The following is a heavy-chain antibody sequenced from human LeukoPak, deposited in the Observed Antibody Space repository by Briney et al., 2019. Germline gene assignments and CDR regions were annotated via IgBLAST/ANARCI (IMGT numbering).Heavy chain of an antibody. CDR3: ARDLGLRGVTNWFDP. Sequence: ASVKVSCKASAYTFTCYLIHWVRQAPGQGLEWMGLIDPNGGSTGYAQRFQGGVTVTRDTSTSTVYMELSSLRSEDTAVYYCARDLGLRGVTNWFDPWGQGTLVTVSS. V-gene: IGHV1-46*01. D-gene: IGHD3-10*01. CDR2: IDPNGGST. J-gene: IGHJ5*02. CDR1: AYTFTCYL.